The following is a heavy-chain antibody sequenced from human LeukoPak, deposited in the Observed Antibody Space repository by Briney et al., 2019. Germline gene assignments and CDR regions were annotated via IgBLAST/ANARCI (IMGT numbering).Heavy chain of an antibody. CDR2: ISYSGST. CDR1: GGSISSSSYN. D-gene: IGHD4-23*01. J-gene: IGHJ4*02. V-gene: IGHV4-39*01. Sequence: SETLSLSCTVSGGSISSSSYNWGWIRQPPGKGLEWIGSISYSGSTKYNPSLKSRITISVDTSKNHFSLKLNSVTAADTAIYYCARQRTVVTPEFFDYWGQGTLVIVSS. CDR3: ARQRTVVTPEFFDY.